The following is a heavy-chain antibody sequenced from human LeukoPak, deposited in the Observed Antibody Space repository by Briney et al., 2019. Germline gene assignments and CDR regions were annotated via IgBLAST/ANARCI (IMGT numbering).Heavy chain of an antibody. V-gene: IGHV3-66*02. CDR2: IYSGGST. CDR3: ARGLAAATPFDY. Sequence: GGSLRLSCAASGFTVSSNYMSWVRQAPGKGLEWDSVIYSGGSTYYADSVKGRFTISRDNSKNTLYLQMNSLRAEDTAVYYCARGLAAATPFDYWGQGTLVTVSS. J-gene: IGHJ4*02. D-gene: IGHD6-13*01. CDR1: GFTVSSNY.